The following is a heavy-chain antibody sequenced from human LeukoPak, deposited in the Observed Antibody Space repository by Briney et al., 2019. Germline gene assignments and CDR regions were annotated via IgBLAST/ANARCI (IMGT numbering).Heavy chain of an antibody. CDR3: TREWGPNYVQGWFDP. J-gene: IGHJ5*02. CDR1: GYTFSDFY. V-gene: IGHV1-2*02. Sequence: ASVKVSCKTSGYTFSDFYIHWVRQAPGQGLEWMGWINPKTGGITYSQKFKGRVTMTRDTSLNTAHMEVTGLTFGDTAVYYCTREWGPNYVQGWFDPWGQGTLVSVSS. D-gene: IGHD3-10*02. CDR2: INPKTGGI.